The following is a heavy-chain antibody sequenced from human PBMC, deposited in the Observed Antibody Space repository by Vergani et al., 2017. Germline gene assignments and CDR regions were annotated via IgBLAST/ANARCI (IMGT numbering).Heavy chain of an antibody. CDR1: GFTFSSYE. V-gene: IGHV3-48*03. CDR3: ARDRYYDILTRGAFDI. J-gene: IGHJ3*02. CDR2: ISSSGSTI. D-gene: IGHD3-9*01. Sequence: EVQLVESGGGLVQPGGSLRLSCAASGFTFSSYEMNWVRQAPGKGLEWVSYISSSGSTIYYADSVKGRFTISRDNAKNSLYLQMNSLRAEDTAVYYCARDRYYDILTRGAFDIWGQGTMVTVSS.